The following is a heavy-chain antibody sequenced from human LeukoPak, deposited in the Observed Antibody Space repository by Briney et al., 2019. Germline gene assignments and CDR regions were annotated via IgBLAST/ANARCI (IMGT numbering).Heavy chain of an antibody. CDR3: ARRRVYSGSGEFDF. CDR2: IHYSGTT. D-gene: IGHD5-12*01. CDR1: GXSMXGYY. J-gene: IGHJ4*02. Sequence: LXLTXXXXGXSMXGYYWSWIRQPPXKXLEWIGYIHYSGTTNYNPSLKSRVTISLDTSRNQFSLKLRSVTTADTAVYYCARRRVYSGSGEFDFWGQGTLVTVSS. V-gene: IGHV4-59*01.